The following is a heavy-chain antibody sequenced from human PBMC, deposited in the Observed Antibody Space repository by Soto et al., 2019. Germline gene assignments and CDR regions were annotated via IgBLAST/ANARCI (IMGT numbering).Heavy chain of an antibody. CDR2: MGNDGITT. V-gene: IGHV3-30*18. D-gene: IGHD1-26*01. CDR1: GFTFSTYG. Sequence: QVQLVGSGGGVVQPGRSLRLSCAASGFTFSTYGMHWVRQDPGKGLEWVAVMGNDGITTFYADSVKGRFTISRDNSKNTLFLQMNSLRADDTAVYYCAKEFQWELHAFDIWGQGTMVTVSS. CDR3: AKEFQWELHAFDI. J-gene: IGHJ3*02.